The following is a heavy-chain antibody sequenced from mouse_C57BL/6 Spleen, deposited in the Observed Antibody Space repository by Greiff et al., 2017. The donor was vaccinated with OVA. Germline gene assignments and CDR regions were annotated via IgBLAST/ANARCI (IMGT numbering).Heavy chain of an antibody. CDR1: GFSLTSYG. J-gene: IGHJ4*01. D-gene: IGHD4-1*01. Sequence: VKVVESGPGLVQPSQSLSITCTVSGFSLTSYGVHWVRQSPGKGLEWLGVIWSGGSTDYNAAFISRLSISKDNSKSQVFFKMNSLQADDTAIYYCARKPHWDGAMDYWGQGTSVTVSS. CDR3: ARKPHWDGAMDY. V-gene: IGHV2-2*01. CDR2: IWSGGST.